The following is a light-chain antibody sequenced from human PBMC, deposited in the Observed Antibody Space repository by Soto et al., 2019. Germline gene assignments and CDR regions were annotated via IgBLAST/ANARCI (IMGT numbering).Light chain of an antibody. CDR1: QSISSW. CDR3: QQYNSYSYT. V-gene: IGKV1-5*01. CDR2: DAS. Sequence: DIQMTQSPSTLSASVGDRVTITCRASQSISSWLAWYQQKPGKAPKLLIYDASSLESGVPSRFSGSGSGTEFTLTLSSLQPDDFATYYCQQYNSYSYTFGQGTKVDIK. J-gene: IGKJ2*01.